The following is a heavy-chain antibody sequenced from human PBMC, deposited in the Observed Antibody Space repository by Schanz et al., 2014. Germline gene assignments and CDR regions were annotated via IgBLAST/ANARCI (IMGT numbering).Heavy chain of an antibody. CDR2: INPNSGAT. Sequence: QVQLVQSGAEVKKPGASVKVSCQASGYTFTGYYMHWVRQAPGQGLEWMGQINPNSGATIYAQNFQGRVTMSRDTSISTAYMELSRLGSDDTAIYYCAREICSGTRCGQRYDPWGQGTLVTVSS. CDR3: AREICSGTRCGQRYDP. J-gene: IGHJ5*02. CDR1: GYTFTGYY. V-gene: IGHV1-2*06. D-gene: IGHD2-2*01.